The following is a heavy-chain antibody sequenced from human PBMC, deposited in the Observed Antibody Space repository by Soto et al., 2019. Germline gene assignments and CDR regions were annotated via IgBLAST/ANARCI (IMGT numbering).Heavy chain of an antibody. V-gene: IGHV4-31*03. CDR1: GGSISSGGYY. Sequence: SETLSLTCTVSGGSISSGGYYWSWIRQHPGKGLEWIGYIYYSGSTYYNPSLKSRVTISVDTSKNQFSLKLSSVTAADTAVYYCARGPDYDILTGYFKRPYYFDYWGQGTLVT. CDR3: ARGPDYDILTGYFKRPYYFDY. CDR2: IYYSGST. D-gene: IGHD3-9*01. J-gene: IGHJ4*02.